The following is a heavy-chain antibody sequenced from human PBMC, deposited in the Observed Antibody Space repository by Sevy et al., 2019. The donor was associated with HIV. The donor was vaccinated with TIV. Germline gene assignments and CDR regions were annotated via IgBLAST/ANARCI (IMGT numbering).Heavy chain of an antibody. J-gene: IGHJ6*02. Sequence: GGSLRLSCAASGFTISSYGMHWVRQAPGKGLEWVAVISYDGSNKYYADSVKGRFTISRDNSKNTLYLQMNSPRAEDTAVYYCAKEEAYYYDSSGYYYYYYGMDVWGQGTTVTVSS. CDR1: GFTISSYG. D-gene: IGHD3-22*01. V-gene: IGHV3-30*18. CDR2: ISYDGSNK. CDR3: AKEEAYYYDSSGYYYYYYGMDV.